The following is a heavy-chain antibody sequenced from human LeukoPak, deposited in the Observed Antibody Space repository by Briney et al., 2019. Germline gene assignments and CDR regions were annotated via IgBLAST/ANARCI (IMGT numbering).Heavy chain of an antibody. V-gene: IGHV4-31*11. CDR2: IYYSGST. Sequence: SQTLSLTCAVSGGSISSGGYYWSWIRQHPGKGLEWIGYIYYSGSTYYNPSLKSRVTISVDTSKNQFSLKLSSVTAADTAVYYCARDGPTAIDYWGQGTLVTVSS. J-gene: IGHJ4*02. CDR1: GGSISSGGYY. CDR3: ARDGPTAIDY.